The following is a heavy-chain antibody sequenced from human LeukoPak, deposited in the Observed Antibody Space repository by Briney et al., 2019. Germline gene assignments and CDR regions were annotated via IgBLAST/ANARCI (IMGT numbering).Heavy chain of an antibody. Sequence: QPGGSLRLSCAASGFTFSSYAMSWVRQAPGKGLEWVSAISGSGGSTYYADSVKGRFTISRDNSKNTLYLQMNSLRAEDTAVYYCARSGYYYYYYMDVWGKGTTVTISS. CDR2: ISGSGGST. J-gene: IGHJ6*03. CDR3: ARSGYYYYYYMDV. D-gene: IGHD6-25*01. CDR1: GFTFSSYA. V-gene: IGHV3-23*01.